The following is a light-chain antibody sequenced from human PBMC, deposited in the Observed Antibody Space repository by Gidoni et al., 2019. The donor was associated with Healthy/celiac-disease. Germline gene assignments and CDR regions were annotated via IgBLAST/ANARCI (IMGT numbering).Light chain of an antibody. CDR3: QQSYSTPRP. Sequence: DIQMTQSPSSLSASVGDRVTITCRASQSISSYLNWYQQKPGKAPTLLIYAASSLQSGVPSRFSGSGSGTDFTLTISSLQPEDFATYYCQQSYSTPRPFGQGTQLEIK. J-gene: IGKJ1*01. CDR2: AAS. V-gene: IGKV1-39*01. CDR1: QSISSY.